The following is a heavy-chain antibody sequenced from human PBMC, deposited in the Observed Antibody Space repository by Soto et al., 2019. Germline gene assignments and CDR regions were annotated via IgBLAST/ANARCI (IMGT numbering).Heavy chain of an antibody. V-gene: IGHV3-30*18. CDR2: ISHDGSNK. Sequence: GGSLRLSCAASGITFRYYDMHWVRQAPGKGLEWVAIISHDGSNKYYADSVKGRFTISRDNSKDTLYLQMNSLRAEDTAVYYCAKGAPAILESLLFTLDFWGQGALVTVSS. CDR3: AKGAPAILESLLFTLDF. CDR1: GITFRYYD. J-gene: IGHJ4*02. D-gene: IGHD3-3*01.